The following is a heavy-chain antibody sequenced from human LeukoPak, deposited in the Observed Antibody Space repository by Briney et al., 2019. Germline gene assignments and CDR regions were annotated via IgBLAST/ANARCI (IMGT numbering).Heavy chain of an antibody. CDR3: ARLRATLTVVVTLFDS. Sequence: PSDTLSLTCTVSGASISSGPYYWGWIRQPPGKGLEWIGSMYYSGSTYYKPSLQSRVTISGDPSKNQFSVKLSSVTAADTAVYYCARLRATLTVVVTLFDSWGQGTLVTVSS. CDR1: GASISSGPYY. V-gene: IGHV4-39*01. CDR2: MYYSGST. D-gene: IGHD3-22*01. J-gene: IGHJ4*02.